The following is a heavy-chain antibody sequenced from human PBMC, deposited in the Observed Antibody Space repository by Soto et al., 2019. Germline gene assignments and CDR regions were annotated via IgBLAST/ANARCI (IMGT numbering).Heavy chain of an antibody. D-gene: IGHD1-20*01. CDR3: ARELTGRGAFDI. CDR1: GYTFTSYD. CDR2: MNPNSGNT. J-gene: IGHJ3*02. V-gene: IGHV1-8*01. Sequence: SGAEVKKPGASVKVSCKSSGYTFTSYDINWVRQATGQGLEWMGWMNPNSGNTGYAHKFQGRVTMTSNTSISTAYMELSSLRSEDTAVYYCARELTGRGAFDIWGQGTMVTVSS.